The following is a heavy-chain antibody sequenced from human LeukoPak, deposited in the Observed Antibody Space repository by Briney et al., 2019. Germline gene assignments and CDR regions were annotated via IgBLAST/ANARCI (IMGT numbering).Heavy chain of an antibody. CDR2: IYYSGST. J-gene: IGHJ5*02. V-gene: IGHV4-59*12. CDR1: GSSIRSYY. CDR3: ASVDMLTGYPFDH. D-gene: IGHD3-9*01. Sequence: SETLSLTCTVSGSSIRSYYWSWIRQPPGKGLEWIGNIYYSGSTNYNPSLKSRVTISVDPSNNQFSLNVNSVTAADTAVYYCASVDMLTGYPFDHWGQGTLVTVSS.